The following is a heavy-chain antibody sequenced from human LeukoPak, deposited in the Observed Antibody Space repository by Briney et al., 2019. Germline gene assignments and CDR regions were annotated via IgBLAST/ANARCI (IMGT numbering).Heavy chain of an antibody. CDR2: ISGSGAST. Sequence: PGGSLTLSCAASGFTFSNYAMSWVRQAPGKGLEWVSLISGSGASTYYADSVKGRFTISRDNSKNTLYLQMNSLRADDTAVYYCAKALRNYVSYWYFDLWGRGTLVTVS. V-gene: IGHV3-23*01. CDR3: AKALRNYVSYWYFDL. D-gene: IGHD3-10*02. J-gene: IGHJ2*01. CDR1: GFTFSNYA.